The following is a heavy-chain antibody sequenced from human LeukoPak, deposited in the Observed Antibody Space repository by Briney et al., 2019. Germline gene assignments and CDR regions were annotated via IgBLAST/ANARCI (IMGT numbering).Heavy chain of an antibody. V-gene: IGHV3-48*04. CDR2: ISISSSTI. Sequence: GGSLRLSCAASGFTFSSYSMNWVRQAPGKGPEWVSYISISSSTIYYADSVKGRFTISRDNAKNSLYLQMNSLRAEDTAVYYCARDDGIAVAGGADYWGQGTLVTVSS. CDR3: ARDDGIAVAGGADY. CDR1: GFTFSSYS. J-gene: IGHJ4*02. D-gene: IGHD6-19*01.